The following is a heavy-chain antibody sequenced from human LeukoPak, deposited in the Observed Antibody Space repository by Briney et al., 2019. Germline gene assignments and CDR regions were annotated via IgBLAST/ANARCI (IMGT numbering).Heavy chain of an antibody. D-gene: IGHD2-2*01. Sequence: PGGSLRLSCVASGFTFSNYWMHWIRQAPGKGLVWVSRINSDGRSTSYADSVKGRFTISRDNAKNTLYLQMNSLRAEDTAVYFCARGTSTTFDYWGQGTLVTVSS. J-gene: IGHJ4*02. CDR2: INSDGRST. V-gene: IGHV3-74*01. CDR3: ARGTSTTFDY. CDR1: GFTFSNYW.